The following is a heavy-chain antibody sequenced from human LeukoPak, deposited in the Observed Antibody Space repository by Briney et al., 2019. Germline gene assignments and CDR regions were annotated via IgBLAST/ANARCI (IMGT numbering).Heavy chain of an antibody. D-gene: IGHD3-10*01. Sequence: GGSLRLSCAASGFTFSSYAMSWVRQAPGKGLEWVSAISGSGGSTYYADSVKGRFTISRDNAKNSLYLQMNSLRAEDTAVYYCARDGPLLWFGELFPFDYWGQGTLVTVSS. CDR3: ARDGPLLWFGELFPFDY. V-gene: IGHV3-23*01. CDR1: GFTFSSYA. CDR2: ISGSGGST. J-gene: IGHJ4*02.